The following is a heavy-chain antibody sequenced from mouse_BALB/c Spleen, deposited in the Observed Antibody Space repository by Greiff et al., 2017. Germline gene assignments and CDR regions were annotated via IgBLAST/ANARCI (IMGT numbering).Heavy chain of an antibody. CDR1: GFSLTSYG. V-gene: IGHV2-2*02. D-gene: IGHD2-4*01. CDR2: IWSGGST. Sequence: QVQLQQSGPGLVQPSQSLSITCTVSGFSLTSYGVHWVRQSPGKGLEWLGVIWSGGSTDYNAAFISRLSISKDNSKSQVFFKMNSLQANDTAIYYCAICPYDYERAWFAYWGQGTLVTVSA. J-gene: IGHJ3*01. CDR3: AICPYDYERAWFAY.